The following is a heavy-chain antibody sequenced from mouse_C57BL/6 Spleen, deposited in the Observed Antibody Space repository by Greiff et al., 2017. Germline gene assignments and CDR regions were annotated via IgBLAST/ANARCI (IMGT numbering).Heavy chain of an antibody. D-gene: IGHD2-3*01. J-gene: IGHJ3*01. V-gene: IGHV3-6*01. CDR1: GYSITSCYY. CDR2: ISYDGSN. CDR3: ARDFDGYYGFAY. Sequence: EVQRVESGPGLVKPSQSLSLTCSVTGYSITSCYYWNWIRQFPGNKLEWMGYISYDGSNNYNPSLKNRISITRDTSKNQFFLKLNSVTTEDTATYYCARDFDGYYGFAYWGQGTLVTVSA.